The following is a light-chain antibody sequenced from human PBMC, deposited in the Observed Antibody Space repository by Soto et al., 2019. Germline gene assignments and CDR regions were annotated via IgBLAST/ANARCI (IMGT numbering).Light chain of an antibody. V-gene: IGLV4-60*02. CDR2: LEGSGSY. CDR3: DTWDSNTHTV. J-gene: IGLJ3*02. Sequence: QLVLTQSSSASASPGSSVKLTCTLSSGHSSYIIAWHQQQPGKAPRYLMKLEGSGSYNKGSGVPDRFSGSSSGADRYLTISNLQFEDEDDYYCDTWDSNTHTVFGGGTKLTVL. CDR1: SGHSSYI.